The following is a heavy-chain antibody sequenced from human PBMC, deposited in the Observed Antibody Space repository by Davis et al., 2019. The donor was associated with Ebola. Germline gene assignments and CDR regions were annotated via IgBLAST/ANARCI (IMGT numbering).Heavy chain of an antibody. V-gene: IGHV4-59*08. CDR3: ARRIPSWGQTSGYHDY. CDR1: GGSISNYY. CDR2: IYYSGST. Sequence: PSETLSLTCTVSGGSISNYYWSWIRQPPGKGLEWIGYIYYSGSTNYNPSLKSRVTISLDTSKNPFSLKLISVTAADTAVYYCARRIPSWGQTSGYHDYWGQGTLVTVSS. J-gene: IGHJ4*02. D-gene: IGHD3-22*01.